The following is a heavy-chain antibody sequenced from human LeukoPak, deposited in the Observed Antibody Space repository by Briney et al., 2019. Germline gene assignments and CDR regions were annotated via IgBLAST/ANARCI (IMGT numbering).Heavy chain of an antibody. CDR3: AREYSYGYSNYFDY. V-gene: IGHV1-69*13. Sequence: SVKVSCKASGGTFSSYAISWVRQAPGQGLEWMGGIIPIFGTANYAQKFQGRVTITADESTSTAYMELGSLRSEDTAVYYCAREYSYGYSNYFDYWGQGTLATVSS. CDR2: IIPIFGTA. CDR1: GGTFSSYA. J-gene: IGHJ4*02. D-gene: IGHD5-18*01.